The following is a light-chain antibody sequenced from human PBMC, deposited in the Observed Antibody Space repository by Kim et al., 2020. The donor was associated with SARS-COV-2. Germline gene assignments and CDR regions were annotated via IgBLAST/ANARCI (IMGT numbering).Light chain of an antibody. CDR3: QSYDSRLPSCV. V-gene: IGLV1-40*01. CDR2: DTN. J-gene: IGLJ3*02. CDR1: SSNIGADYH. Sequence: RVTISCTGSSSNIGADYHIHWYQQLPGTAPKLLIFDTNNRPSGVPDRFSGSRSGTSASLAITGLQPEDEADYFCQSYDSRLPSCVFGGGTQLTVL.